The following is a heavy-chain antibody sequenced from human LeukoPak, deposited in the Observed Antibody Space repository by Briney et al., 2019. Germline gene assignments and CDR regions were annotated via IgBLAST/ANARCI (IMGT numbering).Heavy chain of an antibody. V-gene: IGHV4-39*01. CDR2: IYYSGST. J-gene: IGHJ4*02. Sequence: PSETLSLTCTVSGGSISSSSYSWGWIRQPPGKGLEWIGSIYYSGSTYYNPSLKSRVTISVDTSKNQFSLKLSSVIAADTAVYYCASTRGYYSYYFDYWGQGTLVTVSS. CDR1: GGSISSSSYS. CDR3: ASTRGYYSYYFDY. D-gene: IGHD3-10*01.